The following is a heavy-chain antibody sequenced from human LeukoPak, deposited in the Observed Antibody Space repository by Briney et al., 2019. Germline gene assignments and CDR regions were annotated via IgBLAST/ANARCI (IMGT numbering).Heavy chain of an antibody. CDR3: ARDKTGSEYGDYGLSYYYYMNV. J-gene: IGHJ6*03. D-gene: IGHD4-17*01. Sequence: SETLSLLCTVSGGSISSSSYYWGWIRQPPGKGLEWIGSIYYSGRTYYNPSLKSRVPISVDTSKIQFSLKLSSVTAADTAVYYCARDKTGSEYGDYGLSYYYYMNVWGKGTTVTVSS. V-gene: IGHV4-39*02. CDR1: GGSISSSSYY. CDR2: IYYSGRT.